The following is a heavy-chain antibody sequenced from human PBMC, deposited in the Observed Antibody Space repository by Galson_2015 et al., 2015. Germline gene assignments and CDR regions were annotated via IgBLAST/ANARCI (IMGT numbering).Heavy chain of an antibody. J-gene: IGHJ6*03. D-gene: IGHD6-13*01. CDR3: ARHGNPAAGTFYYYYMDV. Sequence: QSGAEVKKPGESLKISCKGSGYSFTSYWIGWVRQMPGKGLEWMGIIYPGDSDTRYSPSFQGQVTISADKSISTAYLQRSSLKASDTAMYYCARHGNPAAGTFYYYYMDVWGKGTTVTVSS. CDR1: GYSFTSYW. CDR2: IYPGDSDT. V-gene: IGHV5-51*01.